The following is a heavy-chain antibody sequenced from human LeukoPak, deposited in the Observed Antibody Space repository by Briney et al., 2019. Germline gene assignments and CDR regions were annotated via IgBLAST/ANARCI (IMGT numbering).Heavy chain of an antibody. V-gene: IGHV3-48*04. CDR3: ARVDYYDSSGYHDFDY. CDR1: GLTFSRYN. CDR2: INTKGGLI. Sequence: GGSLRLSCAASGLTFSRYNMNWVRQARGGGLEWIAHINTKGGLIYYANSVKGRFTISRDNAKNSLYLQMNSLRAEDTAVYYCARVDYYDSSGYHDFDYWGQGTLVTVSS. D-gene: IGHD3-22*01. J-gene: IGHJ4*02.